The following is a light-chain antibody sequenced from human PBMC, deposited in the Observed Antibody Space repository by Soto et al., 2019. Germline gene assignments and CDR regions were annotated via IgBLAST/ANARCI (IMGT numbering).Light chain of an antibody. CDR1: QSINNW. V-gene: IGKV1-5*01. J-gene: IGKJ1*01. CDR3: QQYNSYS. Sequence: DIQMTQSPSTLSASVGDRVTITCRAGQSINNWLAWYQQKPGKAPKLLIYDASSLESGVPSRFSGSGSGTEFTLTISSLQPDDFATYYCQQYNSYSFGQGTKVDIK. CDR2: DAS.